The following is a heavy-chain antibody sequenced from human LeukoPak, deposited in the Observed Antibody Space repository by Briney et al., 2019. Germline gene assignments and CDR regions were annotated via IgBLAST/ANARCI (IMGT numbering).Heavy chain of an antibody. J-gene: IGHJ4*02. Sequence: ASVKVSCKASGYTFTSYDINWVRQAPGQGLEWLGWMNPNSGNTGYAQKFQGRVTMTRDTSISTAYMELNSLRFEDTAVYYCARDLYCSGGSCHSPAGRTYDYWGQGTLVTVSS. CDR1: GYTFTSYD. D-gene: IGHD2-15*01. V-gene: IGHV1-8*01. CDR2: MNPNSGNT. CDR3: ARDLYCSGGSCHSPAGRTYDY.